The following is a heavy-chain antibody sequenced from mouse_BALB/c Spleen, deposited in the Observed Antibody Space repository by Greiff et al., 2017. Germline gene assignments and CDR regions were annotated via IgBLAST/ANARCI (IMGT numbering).Heavy chain of an antibody. CDR3: ARWEGSYGFAY. Sequence: EVQGVESGGGLVKPGGSLKLSCAASGFTFSSYTMSWVRQTPEKRLEWVATISSGGGNTYYPDSVKGRFTISRDNAKNNLYLQMSSLRSEDTALYYCARWEGSYGFAYWGQGTLVTVSA. D-gene: IGHD1-1*02. J-gene: IGHJ3*01. CDR2: ISSGGGNT. CDR1: GFTFSSYT. V-gene: IGHV5-9*03.